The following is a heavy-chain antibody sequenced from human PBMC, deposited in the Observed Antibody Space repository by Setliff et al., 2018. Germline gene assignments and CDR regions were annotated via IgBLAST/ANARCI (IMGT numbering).Heavy chain of an antibody. CDR1: GFSINSGTHF. D-gene: IGHD3-3*01. CDR3: ARVTGFSYMDV. CDR2: IYTDGST. Sequence: SETLSLTCTVSGFSINSGTHFWGWIRQPPGKGLEWIGQIYTDGSTNYNPSLKSRVTISVDKSKNQFSLKLNSVTGADTAVYYCARVTGFSYMDVWGKGTTVTVSS. V-gene: IGHV4-61*05. J-gene: IGHJ6*03.